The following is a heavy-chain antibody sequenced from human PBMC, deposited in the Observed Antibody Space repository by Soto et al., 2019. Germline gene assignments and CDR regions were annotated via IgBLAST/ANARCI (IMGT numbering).Heavy chain of an antibody. Sequence: SETLSLTCNVSGGSISSSSYYWGWIRQPPGRGLEWIASIYYSGHTYYNPSLKSRVTISVDTSKNQFSLKLSSVTAADTAVYYCASRRASSQDWFDPLGQGTLVTVSS. J-gene: IGHJ5*02. V-gene: IGHV4-39*01. CDR3: ASRRASSQDWFDP. CDR1: GGSISSSSYY. CDR2: IYYSGHT.